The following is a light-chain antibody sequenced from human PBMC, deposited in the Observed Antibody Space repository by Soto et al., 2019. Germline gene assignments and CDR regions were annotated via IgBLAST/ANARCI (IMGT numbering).Light chain of an antibody. Sequence: QSALTQPRSVSGSPGQSVTISCTGTSSDVGRYNHVSWYQQLPGKAPKLVIFDVNKRPSGVTNRFSGSKSGNTASLTISGLQAEDEADYFCCSYAGKYIVGVIGTGTKVTVL. CDR2: DVN. CDR3: CSYAGKYIVGV. V-gene: IGLV2-11*01. CDR1: SSDVGRYNH. J-gene: IGLJ1*01.